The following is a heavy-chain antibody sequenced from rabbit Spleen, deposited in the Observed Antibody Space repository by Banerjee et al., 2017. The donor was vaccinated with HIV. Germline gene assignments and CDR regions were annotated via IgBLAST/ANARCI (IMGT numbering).Heavy chain of an antibody. CDR3: ARDGLSSSAAILNL. J-gene: IGHJ4*01. Sequence: QEQLVESGGGLVQPEGSLTLTCKASGFSFSSSYYMCWVRQAPGKGLEWIGCIYAGSGSTYYASWAKGRFTVSKTSSTTVTLQLNSLTDADTATYFCARDGLSSSAAILNLWGQGTLVTVS. CDR1: GFSFSSSYY. D-gene: IGHD1-1*01. CDR2: IYAGSGST. V-gene: IGHV1S45*01.